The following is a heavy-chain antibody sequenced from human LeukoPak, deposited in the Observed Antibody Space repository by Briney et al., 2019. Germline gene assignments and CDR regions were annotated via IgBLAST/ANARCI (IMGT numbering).Heavy chain of an antibody. J-gene: IGHJ4*02. CDR3: ARGLNSWYNY. CDR1: GYTFTTYD. CDR2: MNPNSGNT. D-gene: IGHD6-13*01. V-gene: IGHV1-8*01. Sequence: ASVKVSCKASGYTFTTYDINWVRQATGQGLEWMGWMNPNSGNTGYAQKFHGRVSMTRDASTSTAYMELSSLRSEDTAVYYCARGLNSWYNYWGQGTLVTVSS.